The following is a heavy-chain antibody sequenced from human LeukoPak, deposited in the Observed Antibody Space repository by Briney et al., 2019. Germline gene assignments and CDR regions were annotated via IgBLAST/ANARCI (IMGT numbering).Heavy chain of an antibody. J-gene: IGHJ4*02. V-gene: IGHV1-2*02. CDR1: GYTFTGYY. D-gene: IGHD1-26*01. CDR3: ARKMGASQFDY. Sequence: ASVKVSCKASGYTFTGYYMHWVRQAPGQGLEWMGWIDPNSGGTNYAQKLQGRVTMTTDTSTSTAYMELRSLRSDDTAVYYCARKMGASQFDYWGQGTLVTVSS. CDR2: IDPNSGGT.